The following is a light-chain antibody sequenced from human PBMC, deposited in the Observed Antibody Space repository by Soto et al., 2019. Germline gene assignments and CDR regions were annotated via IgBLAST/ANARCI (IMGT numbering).Light chain of an antibody. CDR2: GAS. CDR3: QQYDRSSWT. CDR1: QSVSINY. Sequence: EIVLTQSPGTLSLSPGERATLSCRASQSVSINYLAWYQQKPGQAPMLLIYGASIRATGIPDRFSGSGSGTDFTLTISSLEPEDCAVYYCQQYDRSSWTFGQGTKVEVQ. V-gene: IGKV3-20*01. J-gene: IGKJ1*01.